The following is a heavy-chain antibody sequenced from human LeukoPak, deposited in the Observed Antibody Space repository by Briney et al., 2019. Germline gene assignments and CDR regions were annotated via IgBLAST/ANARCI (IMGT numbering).Heavy chain of an antibody. J-gene: IGHJ3*02. D-gene: IGHD6-13*01. CDR1: GGSISSYY. Sequence: SRTLSLTCAVSGGSISSYYWSWIRQPPGKGLEWIGYIYYSGSTNYNPSLKSRVTISVDTSKNQFSLKLSSVTAADTAVYYCARGIIAAAGTSAFDIWGQGTMVTVSS. V-gene: IGHV4-59*01. CDR2: IYYSGST. CDR3: ARGIIAAAGTSAFDI.